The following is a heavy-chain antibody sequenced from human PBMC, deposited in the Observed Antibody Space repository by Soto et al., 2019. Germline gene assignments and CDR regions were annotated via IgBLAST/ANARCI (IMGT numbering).Heavy chain of an antibody. J-gene: IGHJ6*02. CDR3: ATDHTGFGELLFHYGMDV. CDR1: GYTLTELS. V-gene: IGHV1-24*01. Sequence: ASVKVSCKVSGYTLTELSMHWVRQAPGKGLEWMGGFDPEDGETIYAQKFQGRVTMTEDTSTDTAYMELSSLRSEDTAVYYCATDHTGFGELLFHYGMDVWGQGTTVT. D-gene: IGHD3-10*01. CDR2: FDPEDGET.